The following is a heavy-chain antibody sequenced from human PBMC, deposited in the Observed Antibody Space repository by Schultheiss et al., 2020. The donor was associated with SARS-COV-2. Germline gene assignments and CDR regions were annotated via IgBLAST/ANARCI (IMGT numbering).Heavy chain of an antibody. CDR2: TYYRSKWYN. V-gene: IGHV6-1*01. CDR1: GDSVSSDSAI. J-gene: IGHJ3*02. Sequence: SETLSLTCAISGDSVSSDSAIWNWIRQSPSRGLEWLGRTYYRSKWYNDYAVSVKSRITINPDTSKNQFSLQLNSVTPEDTAVYYCARLFYYYDSSGYSDAFDIWGQGTMVTVSS. CDR3: ARLFYYYDSSGYSDAFDI. D-gene: IGHD3-22*01.